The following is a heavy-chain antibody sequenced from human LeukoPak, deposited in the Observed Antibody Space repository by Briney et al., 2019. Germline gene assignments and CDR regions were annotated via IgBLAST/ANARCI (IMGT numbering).Heavy chain of an antibody. CDR3: ARDLWYYYGSGNAFDI. Sequence: GASVKVSCKASGYTFTGYYMHWVRQAPGQGLEWMGWINPNSGGTNYAQKFQGWVTMTRDTSISTAYMELSRLRSDDTAVYYCARDLWYYYGSGNAFDIWGQGTMVTVSS. CDR2: INPNSGGT. CDR1: GYTFTGYY. J-gene: IGHJ3*02. D-gene: IGHD3-10*01. V-gene: IGHV1-2*04.